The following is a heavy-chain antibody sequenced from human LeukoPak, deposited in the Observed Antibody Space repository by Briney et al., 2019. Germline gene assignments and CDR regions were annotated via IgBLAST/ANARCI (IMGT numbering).Heavy chain of an antibody. D-gene: IGHD5-24*01. CDR3: ARVLESEMATIGATDY. CDR1: GFTFSRYS. CDR2: VNSDGSGT. Sequence: GGSLRLSCAASGFTFSRYSMHWVRQAPGKGLVWVSHVNSDGSGTDYADSVKGRFTISRDNAKNSLYLQMNSLRAEDTAVYYCARVLESEMATIGATDYWGQGTLVTVSS. V-gene: IGHV3-74*01. J-gene: IGHJ4*02.